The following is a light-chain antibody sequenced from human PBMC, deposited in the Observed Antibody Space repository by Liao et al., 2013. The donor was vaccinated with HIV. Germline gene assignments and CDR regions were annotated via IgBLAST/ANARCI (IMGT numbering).Light chain of an antibody. CDR3: QAWDSSTAVI. Sequence: SYELTQPPSVSVSPGQTASITCSGDKLGDKYACWYQQKPGQSPVLVMYQDSKRPSGIPERFSGSNSGTTATLTISGTQTMDEADYYCQAWDSSTAVIFGGGTKLNVL. CDR1: KLGDKY. J-gene: IGLJ2*01. V-gene: IGLV3-1*01. CDR2: QDS.